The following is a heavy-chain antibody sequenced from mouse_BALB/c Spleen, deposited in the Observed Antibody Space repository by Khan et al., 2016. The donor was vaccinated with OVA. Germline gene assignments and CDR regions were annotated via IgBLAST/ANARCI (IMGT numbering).Heavy chain of an antibody. V-gene: IGHV9-4*02. CDR2: INTHSGVP. CDR1: GYTFTNAG. CDR3: ARGGAAYYRNDGGAMDY. J-gene: IGHJ4*01. Sequence: QIQLVQSGPELKKPGETVRISCKASGYTFTNAGMQWVQKMPGKGLKWIGWINTHSGVPKYAEVFKGRFAFSLETSASTVYLQITNLKNEDTATYFCARGGAAYYRNDGGAMDYWGQGTSVTVSS. D-gene: IGHD2-14*01.